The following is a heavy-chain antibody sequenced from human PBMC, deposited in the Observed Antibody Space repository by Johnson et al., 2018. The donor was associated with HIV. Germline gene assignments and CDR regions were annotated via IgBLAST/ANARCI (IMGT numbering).Heavy chain of an antibody. CDR2: IGRSGSTF. Sequence: VQLVESGGGLVQPGGSLRLSCAASGFTFSSYAMSWVRQAPGKGLEWVSSIGRSGSTFYYADSVKGRFTISRDNAKNSRYLQMNSRRAEDTAVYYCARHRAAVLWFREGDTFDIWGQGTMVTVSS. D-gene: IGHD3-10*01. J-gene: IGHJ3*02. CDR1: GFTFSSYA. CDR3: ARHRAAVLWFREGDTFDI. V-gene: IGHV3-48*04.